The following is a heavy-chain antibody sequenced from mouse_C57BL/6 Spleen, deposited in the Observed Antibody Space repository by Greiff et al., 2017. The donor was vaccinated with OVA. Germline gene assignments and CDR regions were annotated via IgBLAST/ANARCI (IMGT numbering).Heavy chain of an antibody. J-gene: IGHJ4*01. V-gene: IGHV1-18*01. Sequence: EVKLQESGPELVKPGASVKIPCKASGYTFTDYNMDWVKQSHGKSLEWIGDINPNNGGTNYNQKFKGKATLTVDKSSSTAYMELRSLTSEDTAVYYCARPLYSYYAMDYWGQGTSVTVSS. CDR2: INPNNGGT. CDR3: ARPLYSYYAMDY. CDR1: GYTFTDYN. D-gene: IGHD2-12*01.